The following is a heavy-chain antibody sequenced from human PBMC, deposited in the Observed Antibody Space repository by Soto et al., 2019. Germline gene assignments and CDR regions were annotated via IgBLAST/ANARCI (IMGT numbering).Heavy chain of an antibody. D-gene: IGHD5-12*01. CDR2: TNNDGSAT. Sequence: PGGSLRLSCAASGFGFSSYWMRWVRQAPGKGLVWVSRTNNDGSATTYADSVRGRFTSFRDNAKNTLFLQMTSLGVEDTAVYYCAREMATISLGAFDIWGEGTMVTVSS. CDR1: GFGFSSYW. V-gene: IGHV3-74*01. J-gene: IGHJ3*02. CDR3: AREMATISLGAFDI.